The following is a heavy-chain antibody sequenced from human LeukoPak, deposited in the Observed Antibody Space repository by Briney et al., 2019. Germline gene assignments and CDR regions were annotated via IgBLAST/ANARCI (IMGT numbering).Heavy chain of an antibody. J-gene: IGHJ3*02. CDR2: IYYSGST. D-gene: IGHD3-9*01. CDR1: NGSISGYY. V-gene: IGHV4-59*01. CDR3: ARENTYYDIFSGYYSNAFDI. Sequence: SETLSLTCTVSNGSISGYYWSWIRQPPGKGLERIRYIYYSGSTSYNPSLKSPVTISVDTSKNLFSLKLSSVTAADTAVYYCARENTYYDIFSGYYSNAFDIWGQGTMVTVSS.